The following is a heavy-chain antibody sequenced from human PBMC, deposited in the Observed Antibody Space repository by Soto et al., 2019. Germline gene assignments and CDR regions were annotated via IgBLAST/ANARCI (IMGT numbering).Heavy chain of an antibody. J-gene: IGHJ4*02. D-gene: IGHD3-3*01. V-gene: IGHV3-21*06. CDR1: GFSFSSCN. CDR2: IGSISNYI. Sequence: PVGSLRLSCAASGFSFSSCNMNWVRQAPGKGLEWVSSIGSISNYIYYADSVKGRFTISRDNANNSLYLQMNSLRAEDTAVYYCASFWSRLGGGDFDYWGQGTLVTVSS. CDR3: ASFWSRLGGGDFDY.